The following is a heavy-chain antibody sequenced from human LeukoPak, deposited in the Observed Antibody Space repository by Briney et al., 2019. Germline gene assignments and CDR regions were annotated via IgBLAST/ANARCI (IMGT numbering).Heavy chain of an antibody. CDR1: GGSISSYY. J-gene: IGHJ4*02. V-gene: IGHV4-4*07. CDR3: AREGDFYGSGSYVAY. D-gene: IGHD3-10*01. Sequence: PSETLSLTRTVSGGSISSYYWSWIRQPAGKGLEWIGRIYTSGSTNYNPSLKSRVTMSVDTSKNQFSLKLSSVTAADTAVYYCAREGDFYGSGSYVAYWGQGTLVTVSS. CDR2: IYTSGST.